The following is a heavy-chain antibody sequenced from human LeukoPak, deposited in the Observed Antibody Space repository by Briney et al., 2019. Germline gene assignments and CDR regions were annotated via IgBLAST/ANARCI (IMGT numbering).Heavy chain of an antibody. CDR2: VNSDGSST. CDR3: ARGGATVIDY. D-gene: IGHD4-17*01. V-gene: IGHV3-74*01. Sequence: GGSLRLSCAASGFTFSNYWLLWVRQAPGKGLVWVSRVNSDGSSTTSADSAKGRFPISRDNAKNTLYLQMNSLRAEDTAVYYCARGGATVIDYSGPGTLFTVSS. CDR1: GFTFSNYW. J-gene: IGHJ4*01.